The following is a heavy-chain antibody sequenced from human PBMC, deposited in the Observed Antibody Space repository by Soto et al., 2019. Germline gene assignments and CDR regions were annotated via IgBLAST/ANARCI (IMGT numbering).Heavy chain of an antibody. J-gene: IGHJ5*02. CDR1: GFSLATGGVG. Sequence: QITLKESGPTLVKPTQTLTLTCCFSGFSLATGGVGVGWIRQPPGNAVEWLALIYWDDDKRYCPSLKSTLTITKETSKNQVVLTMTNMDPADNATYFCANRTTTVTWWFDPWGQGTLVTVSS. V-gene: IGHV2-5*02. CDR3: ANRTTTVTWWFDP. CDR2: IYWDDDK. D-gene: IGHD4-17*01.